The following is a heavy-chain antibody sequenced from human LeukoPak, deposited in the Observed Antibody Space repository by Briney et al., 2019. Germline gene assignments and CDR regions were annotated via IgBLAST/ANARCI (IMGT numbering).Heavy chain of an antibody. CDR1: GFTVSNSY. V-gene: IGHV3-66*02. D-gene: IGHD3-16*01. J-gene: IGHJ6*02. Sequence: PGGSLRLSCAASGFTVSNSYMSWVRQAPGKGLEWVSIIYSGGSTYYADSVKGRFTISRDNSKNTLYLQMNSLRPEDTAVYYCARGGTEIYYYYYGMDVWGRGTTVTVSS. CDR3: ARGGTEIYYYYYGMDV. CDR2: IYSGGST.